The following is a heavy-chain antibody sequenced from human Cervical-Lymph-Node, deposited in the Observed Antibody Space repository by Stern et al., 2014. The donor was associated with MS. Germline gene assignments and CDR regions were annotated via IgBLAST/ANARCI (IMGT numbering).Heavy chain of an antibody. D-gene: IGHD6-19*01. Sequence: QLQLQESGPGLVKPSETLSLTCTVSGGSISSYYWSWIRQPPGKGLEWIGYIYYSGSTNYNPSLKSRVTISVDTSKNQFSLKLSSVTAADTAVYYCARDRSIAVAGSYWYFDLWGRGTLVTVSS. CDR3: ARDRSIAVAGSYWYFDL. CDR2: IYYSGST. J-gene: IGHJ2*01. CDR1: GGSISSYY. V-gene: IGHV4-59*01.